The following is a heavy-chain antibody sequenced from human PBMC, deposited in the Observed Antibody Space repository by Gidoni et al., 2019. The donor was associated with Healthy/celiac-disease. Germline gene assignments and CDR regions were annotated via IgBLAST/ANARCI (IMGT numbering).Heavy chain of an antibody. Sequence: QVQLQQWGAGLLKPSETLSLTCAVYGGSFSGYYWSWIRQPPGKGLEWIGEINHSGSTNYNPSLKSRVTISVDTSKNQFSLKLSSVTAADTAVYYCARVRVGATAETPCWFDPWGQGTLVTVSS. CDR1: GGSFSGYY. CDR2: INHSGST. CDR3: ARVRVGATAETPCWFDP. J-gene: IGHJ5*02. V-gene: IGHV4-34*01. D-gene: IGHD1-26*01.